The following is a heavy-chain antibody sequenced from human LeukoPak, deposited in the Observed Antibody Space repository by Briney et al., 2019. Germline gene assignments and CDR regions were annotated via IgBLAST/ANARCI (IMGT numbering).Heavy chain of an antibody. Sequence: PSGTLSLTCAVSGGSISSSNWWSWVRQPPGKGLEWIGEINHSGSTNYNPSLKSRVTISVDTSKNQFSLKLSSVTAADTAVYYCARGYGWARGYSGYDWDYWGQGTLVTVSS. CDR3: ARGYGWARGYSGYDWDY. J-gene: IGHJ4*02. CDR1: GGSISSSNW. V-gene: IGHV4-4*02. D-gene: IGHD5-12*01. CDR2: INHSGST.